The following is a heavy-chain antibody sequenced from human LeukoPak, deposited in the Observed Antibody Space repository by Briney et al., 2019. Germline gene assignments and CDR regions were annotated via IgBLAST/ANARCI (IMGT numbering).Heavy chain of an antibody. V-gene: IGHV3-30*18. D-gene: IGHD3-22*01. CDR2: ISYDGRNK. CDR1: EFTFSRFG. Sequence: PGGSLRLSCAASEFTFSRFGMHWVRQAPGKGLEWVAVISYDGRNKHYVDSVEGRFTISRDNPKNTLYLRMNSLRAEDTAVYYCAKDFESSGYYYVDYWGQGTLVTVSS. J-gene: IGHJ4*02. CDR3: AKDFESSGYYYVDY.